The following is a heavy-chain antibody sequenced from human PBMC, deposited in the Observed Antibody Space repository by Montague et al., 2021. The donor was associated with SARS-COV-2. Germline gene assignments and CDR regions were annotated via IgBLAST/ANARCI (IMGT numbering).Heavy chain of an antibody. D-gene: IGHD3-9*01. CDR3: ATSLSGGVYDILTGYNSGDYTGMDV. J-gene: IGHJ6*02. CDR1: GGSVISGSYY. Sequence: SETLSLTCTVSGGSVISGSYYWSWIRQPPGKGLEWIGNIYYSGTTYYNPSLKSRVTISVDTSKNQFSLKLSSVTAADTAVYYCATSLSGGVYDILTGYNSGDYTGMDVWGQGTPVTVSS. V-gene: IGHV4-61*01. CDR2: IYYSGTT.